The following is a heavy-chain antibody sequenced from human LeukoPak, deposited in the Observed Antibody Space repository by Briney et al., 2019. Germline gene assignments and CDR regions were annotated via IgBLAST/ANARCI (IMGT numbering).Heavy chain of an antibody. V-gene: IGHV3-73*01. J-gene: IGHJ4*02. CDR1: GFTLSGSA. CDR2: IRSRVNAYAT. D-gene: IGHD2-21*01. CDR3: ARRLVVGTTRTFDY. Sequence: GGSLKLSCAASGFTLSGSAMHWVRQASGKRLEWVGRIRSRVNAYATSYAASVKGRFTISRDDSKNTAYLEMNSLKTEDTAVYYCARRLVVGTTRTFDYWGQGTLVTVSS.